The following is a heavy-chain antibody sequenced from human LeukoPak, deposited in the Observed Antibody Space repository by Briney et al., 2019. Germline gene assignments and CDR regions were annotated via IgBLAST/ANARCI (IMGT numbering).Heavy chain of an antibody. CDR2: ISRSDNNV. CDR1: GFTLSDHY. V-gene: IGHV3-11*04. CDR3: AAGSDFDY. Sequence: PGGSLRLSCAASGFTLSDHYMDWVRQAPGKGLEWVSYISRSDNNVYYADSVKGRFTISRDNAQNSLYLQMNNLRVEDTAVYYCAAGSDFDYWGQGTLVTVSS. J-gene: IGHJ4*02.